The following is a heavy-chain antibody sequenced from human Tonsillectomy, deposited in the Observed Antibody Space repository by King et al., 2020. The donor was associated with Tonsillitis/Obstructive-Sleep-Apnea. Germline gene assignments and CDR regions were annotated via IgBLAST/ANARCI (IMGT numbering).Heavy chain of an antibody. CDR1: GFTFSSYA. CDR3: ARERRTRSSGSAPYNWFDP. D-gene: IGHD2-15*01. J-gene: IGHJ5*02. Sequence: VQLVESGGGVVQPGRSLRLSCAASGFTFSSYAMHWVRQAPGKGLEWVAVILYDGSNKYYADSVKGRFTISRDNSKNTLYLQMNSLRAEDTAVYYCARERRTRSSGSAPYNWFDPWGQGTLVTVSS. V-gene: IGHV3-30*01. CDR2: ILYDGSNK.